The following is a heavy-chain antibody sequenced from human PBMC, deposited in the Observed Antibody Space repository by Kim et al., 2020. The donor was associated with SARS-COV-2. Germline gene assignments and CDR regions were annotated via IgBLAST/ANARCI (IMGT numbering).Heavy chain of an antibody. D-gene: IGHD6-6*01. CDR2: IYYTGAT. Sequence: SETLSLTCTVSGGSISPDFWSWIRQPPGQGLEWIGYIYYTGATNYNPSLQSRVTISVDSSKNQFSLKLRSVTAADTAVYYCARHPPVPVFQNGMDVWGQG. CDR1: GGSISPDF. CDR3: ARHPPVPVFQNGMDV. J-gene: IGHJ6*02. V-gene: IGHV4-59*08.